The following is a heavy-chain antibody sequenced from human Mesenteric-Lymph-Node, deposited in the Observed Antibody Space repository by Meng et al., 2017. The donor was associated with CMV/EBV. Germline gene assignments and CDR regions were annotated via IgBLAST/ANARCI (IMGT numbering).Heavy chain of an antibody. CDR1: GYTFTGHY. V-gene: IGHV1-2*02. CDR2: INPNSGGT. D-gene: IGHD2-2*01. CDR3: ARGSIVVVPAALEENGMDV. J-gene: IGHJ6*02. Sequence: SVTVSCKASGYTFTGHYMHWVRQAPGQGLEWMGWINPNSGGTTYAQRFQGRVTMTRDTSISTAYMEVSRLRSDDTAVYYCARGSIVVVPAALEENGMDVWGQGTTVTVSS.